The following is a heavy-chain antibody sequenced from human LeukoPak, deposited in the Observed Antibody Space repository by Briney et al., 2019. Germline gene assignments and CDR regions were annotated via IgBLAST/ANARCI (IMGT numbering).Heavy chain of an antibody. J-gene: IGHJ6*02. CDR3: ARERVVAMTYGMDV. Sequence: QPGRSLRLSCAASGFTFSSYGMHWVRQAPGKGLEWAAVIWYDGSNKYYADSVKGRFTISRDNSKNTLYLQMNSLRAEDTAVYYCARERVVAMTYGMDVWGQGTTVTVSS. D-gene: IGHD3-22*01. CDR1: GFTFSSYG. CDR2: IWYDGSNK. V-gene: IGHV3-33*01.